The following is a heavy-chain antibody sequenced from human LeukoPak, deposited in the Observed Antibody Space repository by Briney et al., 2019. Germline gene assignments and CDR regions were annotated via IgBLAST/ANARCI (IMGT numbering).Heavy chain of an antibody. CDR3: AKDGFPHSSTWYGWCDP. V-gene: IGHV3-30*18. J-gene: IGHJ5*02. CDR2: ISYEGSSK. Sequence: GGSLRLSCAASGFSFSGCAMHWVRQAPGKGLEWVAVISYEGSSKYYADSVKGRFTISRDNSKNTLYLQMNSLRAEDTAVYYCAKDGFPHSSTWYGWCDPWGHGNLVRVSS. D-gene: IGHD6-13*01. CDR1: GFSFSGCA.